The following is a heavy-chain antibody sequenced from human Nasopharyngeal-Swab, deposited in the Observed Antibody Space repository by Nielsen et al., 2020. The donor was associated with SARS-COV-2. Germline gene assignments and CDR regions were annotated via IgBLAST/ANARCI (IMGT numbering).Heavy chain of an antibody. CDR1: GFTFSSYS. V-gene: IGHV3-21*01. D-gene: IGHD6-19*01. CDR2: ISSSSSYI. J-gene: IGHJ4*02. CDR3: ARYYGSGWGYFDY. Sequence: GGSLRLSCAASGFTFSSYSMNWVRQAPGKGLEWVSSISSSSSYIYYADSVKGRFTISRDNAKNSLYLQMNSLRAEDTAVYYCARYYGSGWGYFDYWGQGTLVTVSS.